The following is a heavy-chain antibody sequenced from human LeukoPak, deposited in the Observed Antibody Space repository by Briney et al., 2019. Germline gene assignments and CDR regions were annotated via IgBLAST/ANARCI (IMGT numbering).Heavy chain of an antibody. J-gene: IGHJ4*02. CDR3: ARPADLDY. CDR1: GFTFSTYV. CDR2: ISYDGNNK. Sequence: PGGSLRLSCAASGFTFSTYVMHWVRRAPGKGLEWVAVISYDGNNKYYADSVKGRFTISRDNSNNTLYLQMESLKTEDTAVYYCARPADLDYWGQGTLVTVSS. V-gene: IGHV3-30-3*01.